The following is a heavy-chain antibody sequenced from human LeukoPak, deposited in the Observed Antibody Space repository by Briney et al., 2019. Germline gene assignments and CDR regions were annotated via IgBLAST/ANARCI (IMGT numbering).Heavy chain of an antibody. D-gene: IGHD6-13*01. CDR2: IYYSGST. CDR3: ARVRQSLAAAGKVFDY. CDR1: GGSISSYY. J-gene: IGHJ4*02. Sequence: SETLCLTCTVSGGSISSYYWSWIRQPPGKGLEWIGDIYYSGSTNYNPSLKSRVTISVDTSKNQFSLKLSSVTAADTAVYYCARVRQSLAAAGKVFDYWGEKTLVTVSS. V-gene: IGHV4-59*01.